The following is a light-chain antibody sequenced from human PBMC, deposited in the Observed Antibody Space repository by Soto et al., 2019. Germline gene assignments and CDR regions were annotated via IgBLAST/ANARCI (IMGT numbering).Light chain of an antibody. CDR1: SSIIGAGYD. Sequence: QSVLTQPPSVSGAPGQRVTISCTGSSSIIGAGYDVHWYQQLPGTAPKLLIFGNSNRPSGVPDRFSGSKSGTSASLAITGLQAEDEADYYCQSYESSSLSGYVFGTGTKVTVL. CDR2: GNS. CDR3: QSYESSSLSGYV. J-gene: IGLJ1*01. V-gene: IGLV1-40*01.